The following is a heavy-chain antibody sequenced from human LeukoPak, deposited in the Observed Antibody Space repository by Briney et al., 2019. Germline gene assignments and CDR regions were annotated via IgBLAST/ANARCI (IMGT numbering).Heavy chain of an antibody. CDR3: ARDHCSRGSCLGGH. Sequence: ASVKVSCKASGYTFTSYAMNWVRQAPGQGLEWMGRVIPSLDVSNYAEKFQGRATINADKSSSTTYMELTSLRSEDTAMYYCARDHCSRGSCLGGHWGQGTLVTVSS. D-gene: IGHD2-15*01. CDR2: VIPSLDVS. J-gene: IGHJ4*02. V-gene: IGHV1-69*04. CDR1: GYTFTSYA.